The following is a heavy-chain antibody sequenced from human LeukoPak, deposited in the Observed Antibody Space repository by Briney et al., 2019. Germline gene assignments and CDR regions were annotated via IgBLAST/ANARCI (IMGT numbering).Heavy chain of an antibody. CDR1: VYIFSNYA. J-gene: IGHJ4*02. CDR3: ARDCGGDCYSDPDY. Sequence: ASVKVSCKASVYIFSNYAISWVRQAPGQGLEWMGRISVYNGHTDNAQKLQGRVTMTTDTSTTTAYMELRSLNSDDTAVYYCARDCGGDCYSDPDYWGQGTLVTVSS. D-gene: IGHD2-21*02. CDR2: ISVYNGHT. V-gene: IGHV1-18*01.